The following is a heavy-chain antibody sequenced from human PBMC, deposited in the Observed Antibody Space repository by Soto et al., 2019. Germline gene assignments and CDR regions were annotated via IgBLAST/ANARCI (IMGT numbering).Heavy chain of an antibody. J-gene: IGHJ5*02. V-gene: IGHV3-23*01. Sequence: PGGSLSLSCAASGFTFSSYAMSWVRQAPGKGLEWVSAISGSGGSTYYADSVKGRFTISRDNSKNTLYLQMNSLRAEDTAVYYCAKAPGREKTTVVSPPWGQGTLVTVSS. D-gene: IGHD4-17*01. CDR3: AKAPGREKTTVVSPP. CDR2: ISGSGGST. CDR1: GFTFSSYA.